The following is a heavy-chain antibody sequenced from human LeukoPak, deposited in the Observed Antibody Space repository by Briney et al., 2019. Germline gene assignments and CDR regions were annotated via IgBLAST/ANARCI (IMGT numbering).Heavy chain of an antibody. CDR2: IYRSGST. V-gene: IGHV4-4*02. CDR3: ARWDYDFWNGYLAY. D-gene: IGHD3-3*01. J-gene: IGHJ4*02. Sequence: SETLSLTCAVSGASIRSSNWWSWVRQPPGKGLEWIGEIYRSGSTTYNPSLQSRVTISVDKSKNQFSLRLSSVTAADTAVYYCARWDYDFWNGYLAYWGQGTLVIVSS. CDR1: GASIRSSNW.